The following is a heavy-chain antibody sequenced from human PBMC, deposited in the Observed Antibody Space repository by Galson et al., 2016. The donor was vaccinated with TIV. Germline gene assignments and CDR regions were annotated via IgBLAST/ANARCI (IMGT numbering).Heavy chain of an antibody. J-gene: IGHJ4*02. D-gene: IGHD5-12*01. CDR1: GYTFNDFG. Sequence: SVKVSCKASGYTFNDFGLSWVRQAPGQGLEWMGWINTYSDATKYAKNLQGRLTMTTDTSTNTAYMELRSLTSDDTAVYYCARDGYRFGNYFDFWGQGTLVTVSS. CDR3: ARDGYRFGNYFDF. V-gene: IGHV1-18*01. CDR2: INTYSDAT.